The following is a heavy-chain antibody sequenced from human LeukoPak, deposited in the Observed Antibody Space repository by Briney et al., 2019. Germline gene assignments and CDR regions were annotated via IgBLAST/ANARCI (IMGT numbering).Heavy chain of an antibody. CDR3: AKDGYCSGGACYSWHFDS. J-gene: IGHJ4*02. D-gene: IGHD2-15*01. Sequence: GESLRLSCAASGFSFTHFGMHWVRQAPGKGLEWVAYIGSDGNKKYFADSVKGRLTISRDNSNNMLFLQLNSLRAEDTAVYYCAKDGYCSGGACYSWHFDSWGLGTLVTVSS. V-gene: IGHV3-30*02. CDR2: IGSDGNKK. CDR1: GFSFTHFG.